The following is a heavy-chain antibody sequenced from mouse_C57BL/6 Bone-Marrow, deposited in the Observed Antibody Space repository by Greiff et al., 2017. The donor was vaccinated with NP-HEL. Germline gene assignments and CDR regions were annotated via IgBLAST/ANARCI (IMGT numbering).Heavy chain of an antibody. CDR3: ASWIYYGNYGYFDV. Sequence: VQLQQSGAELVMPGASVKLSCKASGYTFTSYWMHWVKQRPGQGLEWIGEIDPSDSYTNYNQKFKGKSTLTVDKSSSTAYRQLSSLTSEDSAVYYCASWIYYGNYGYFDVWGTGTTVTVSS. J-gene: IGHJ1*03. V-gene: IGHV1-69*01. CDR1: GYTFTSYW. CDR2: IDPSDSYT. D-gene: IGHD2-1*01.